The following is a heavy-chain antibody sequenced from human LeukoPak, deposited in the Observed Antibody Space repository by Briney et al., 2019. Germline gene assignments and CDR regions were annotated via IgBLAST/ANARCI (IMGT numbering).Heavy chain of an antibody. V-gene: IGHV1-8*01. J-gene: IGHJ4*02. CDR2: MNPKTGNT. Sequence: WASVKVSCKASGYTFTSYDINWVRQATGQGLEWMGWMNPKTGNTGHAQKFKGRVTMTMSTSVTTAYMELSSLRSEDTAVYYCARGSTVDTVATPLKYWGQGTLVTVSS. CDR1: GYTFTSYD. D-gene: IGHD5-12*01. CDR3: ARGSTVDTVATPLKY.